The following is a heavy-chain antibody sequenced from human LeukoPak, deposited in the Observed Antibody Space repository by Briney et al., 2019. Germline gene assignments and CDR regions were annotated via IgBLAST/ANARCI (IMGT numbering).Heavy chain of an antibody. CDR2: ISGSGGST. J-gene: IGHJ1*01. V-gene: IGHV3-23*01. CDR3: AKKVVVGATSPYSDFQD. Sequence: GGSLRLSCAASGFTVSSNYMSWVRQAPGKGLEWVSAISGSGGSTNYADSVKGRVTVSRDNSKNTLYLQMNSLRAEDTALYYCAKKVVVGATSPYSDFQDWGQGTLVTVSS. D-gene: IGHD1-26*01. CDR1: GFTVSSNY.